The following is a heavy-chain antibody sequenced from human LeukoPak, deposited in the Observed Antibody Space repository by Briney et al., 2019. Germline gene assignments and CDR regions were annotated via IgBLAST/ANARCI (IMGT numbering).Heavy chain of an antibody. J-gene: IGHJ4*02. CDR1: GYTFTSYY. CDR3: ARETTGTTALDY. V-gene: IGHV1-2*02. CDR2: VNPSGDAT. Sequence: GASVKVSCRASGYTFTSYYIHWVRQAPGQGLEWMGWVNPSGDATNYAHSFQGRVTMTRDTSINTVYMGLNGLTSHDTAVYYCARETTGTTALDYWGQGTLVTVSS. D-gene: IGHD1-1*01.